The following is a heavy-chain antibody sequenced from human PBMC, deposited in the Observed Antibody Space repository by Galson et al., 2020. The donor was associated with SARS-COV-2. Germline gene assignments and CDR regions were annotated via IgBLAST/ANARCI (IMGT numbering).Heavy chain of an antibody. J-gene: IGHJ4*02. Sequence: LSLTCAASGFTFSSYAMSWVRQAPGKGLEWVSSISGRGGSTYYADSVKGRFTISRDNSKNTLYLQMNSLRAEDTALYYCAKDGGVPSMAASGLDYWGQGTLVTVSS. CDR2: ISGRGGST. D-gene: IGHD6-13*01. V-gene: IGHV3-23*01. CDR3: AKDGGVPSMAASGLDY. CDR1: GFTFSSYA.